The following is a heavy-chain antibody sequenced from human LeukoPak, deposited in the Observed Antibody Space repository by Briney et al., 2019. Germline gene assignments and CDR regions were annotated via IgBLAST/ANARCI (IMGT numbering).Heavy chain of an antibody. J-gene: IGHJ4*02. CDR3: ARWRWELLSLDY. CDR1: GFTVSSDY. CDR2: IYSGGST. V-gene: IGHV3-66*01. D-gene: IGHD1-26*01. Sequence: QPGGSLRLSCAASGFTVSSDYMSWVRQAPGKGLEWVSVIYSGGSTYYADSVKGRFTISRDNSKNTLYLQMNSLRAEDTAVYYCARWRWELLSLDYWGQGTLVTVSS.